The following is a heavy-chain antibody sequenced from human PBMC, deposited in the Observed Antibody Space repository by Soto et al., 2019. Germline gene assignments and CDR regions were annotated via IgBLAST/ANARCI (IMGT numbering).Heavy chain of an antibody. V-gene: IGHV3-30-3*01. J-gene: IGHJ4*02. CDR2: ISYDGSNK. Sequence: QVQLVESGGGVVQPGRSLRLSCAASGFTFSSYAMHWVRQAPGKGLEWVAVISYDGSNKYYADSVKGRFTISRDNSKNTLSLQMNSLRAEDTAVYYCARDPDYDFWGHFDYWGQGTLVTVSS. CDR3: ARDPDYDFWGHFDY. CDR1: GFTFSSYA. D-gene: IGHD3-3*01.